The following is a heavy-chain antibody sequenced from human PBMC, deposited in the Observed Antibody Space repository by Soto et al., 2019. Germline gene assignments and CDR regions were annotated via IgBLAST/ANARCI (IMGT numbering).Heavy chain of an antibody. V-gene: IGHV3-30*18. D-gene: IGHD4-17*01. Sequence: QVQLVESGGGVVQPGRSLRLSCAASGFTFSSYGMHWVRQAPGKGLEWVAVISYDGSNKYYADSVKGRFTISRDNSKNPLYLQMNSLRAEDTAVYYCAKVGYGDHLFDYWGQGTLVTVSS. J-gene: IGHJ4*02. CDR3: AKVGYGDHLFDY. CDR1: GFTFSSYG. CDR2: ISYDGSNK.